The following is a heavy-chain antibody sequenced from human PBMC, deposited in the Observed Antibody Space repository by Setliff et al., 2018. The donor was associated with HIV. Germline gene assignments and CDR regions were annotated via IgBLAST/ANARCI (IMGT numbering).Heavy chain of an antibody. CDR1: GYTFISYG. Sequence: ASVKVSCKASGYTFISYGITWVRQAPGQGLEWMGWISAYNGNTNYAQKLQGRVTMTTDTSTSTAYMELRSLRSDDTAMYYCATQRDIVMVPGQGGFDIWAQGTMVTVSS. J-gene: IGHJ3*02. CDR2: ISAYNGNT. CDR3: ATQRDIVMVPGQGGFDI. V-gene: IGHV1-18*01. D-gene: IGHD2-2*01.